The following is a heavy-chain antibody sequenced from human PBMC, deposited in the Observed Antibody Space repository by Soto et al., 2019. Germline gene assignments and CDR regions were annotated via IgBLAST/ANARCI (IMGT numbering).Heavy chain of an antibody. V-gene: IGHV1-2*04. D-gene: IGHD3-10*01. J-gene: IGHJ6*02. CDR3: ARAGGADITMVRGEEYYYYGMDV. Sequence: GASVKVSCKASGYTFTGYYMHWARQAPGQGLEWMGWINPNSGGTNYAQKFQGWVTMTRDTSISTAYMELSRLRSDDTAVYYCARAGGADITMVRGEEYYYYGMDVWGQGITVTVSS. CDR1: GYTFTGYY. CDR2: INPNSGGT.